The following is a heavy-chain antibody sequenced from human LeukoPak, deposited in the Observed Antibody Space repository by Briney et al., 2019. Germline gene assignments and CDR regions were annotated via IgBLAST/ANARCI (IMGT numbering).Heavy chain of an antibody. CDR1: GFTFSSYT. D-gene: IGHD3-10*01. Sequence: GGSLRLSCAASGFTFSSYTMNWVRQAPGKGLDWVAVIWYDGSKTYYADSVKGRFTISRDTSKNTLYLQMNSLRAEDTGVYYCARASGDLVNYYFDYWGQGTLLTVSS. CDR2: IWYDGSKT. CDR3: ARASGDLVNYYFDY. V-gene: IGHV3-33*08. J-gene: IGHJ4*02.